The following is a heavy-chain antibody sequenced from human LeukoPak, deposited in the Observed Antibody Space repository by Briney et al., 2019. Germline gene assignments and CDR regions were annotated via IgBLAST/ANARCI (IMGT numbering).Heavy chain of an antibody. J-gene: IGHJ5*02. V-gene: IGHV4-34*01. CDR3: ARGRHNYYGSGSRNWFDR. CDR1: GGSFSGYY. D-gene: IGHD3-10*01. Sequence: SETLSLTCAVYGGSFSGYYWSWIRQPPGKRLEWMGEINHSGSTNYNPSLKSRVTISVDTSKNKFSLKLSSVTAADTAVYYCARGRHNYYGSGSRNWFDRWGQGTLVTVSS. CDR2: INHSGST.